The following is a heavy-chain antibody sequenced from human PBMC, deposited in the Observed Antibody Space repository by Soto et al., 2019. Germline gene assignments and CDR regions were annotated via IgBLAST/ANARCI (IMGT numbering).Heavy chain of an antibody. D-gene: IGHD3-22*01. V-gene: IGHV1-18*01. Sequence: QVQLVQSGAEVKKPGASVKVSCKASGYTVTSYGISWVRQAPGQGLEWMGWSSAYNGNTNDAQKLQGRVTMTTDTSASTAYMELRSLRSDDTAVYYCARNSNYYDSSGYFNWFDPWGQGTLVTVSS. CDR2: SSAYNGNT. CDR3: ARNSNYYDSSGYFNWFDP. CDR1: GYTVTSYG. J-gene: IGHJ5*02.